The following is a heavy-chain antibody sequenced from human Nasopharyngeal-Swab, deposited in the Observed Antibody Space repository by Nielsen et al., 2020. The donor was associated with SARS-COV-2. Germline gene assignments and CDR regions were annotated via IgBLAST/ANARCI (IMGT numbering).Heavy chain of an antibody. CDR2: FDPEDGET. Sequence: ASVKVSCKVSGYTLTELSMHWVRQAPAKGLEWMGGFDPEDGETIYAQKFQGRVTMTEDTSTDTAYMELSSLRSEDTAVYYCATAPAYCGGDCYSVGLSGWGQGALVTVSS. CDR3: ATAPAYCGGDCYSVGLSG. J-gene: IGHJ4*02. D-gene: IGHD2-21*02. CDR1: GYTLTELS. V-gene: IGHV1-24*01.